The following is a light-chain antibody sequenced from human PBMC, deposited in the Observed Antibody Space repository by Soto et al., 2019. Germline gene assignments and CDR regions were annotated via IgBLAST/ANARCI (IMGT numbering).Light chain of an antibody. CDR2: KAS. CDR1: QTLTGW. V-gene: IGKV1-5*03. CDR3: QQYNTYPLT. J-gene: IGKJ4*01. Sequence: DIHMTQSPSTLSASVGDSVAITCRASQTLTGWLAWYQQKPGKAPKLLISKASNLESGVPSRFSGSGSGTEFTLTISSLQPDDFATYFCQQYNTYPLTFGGGTKVEI.